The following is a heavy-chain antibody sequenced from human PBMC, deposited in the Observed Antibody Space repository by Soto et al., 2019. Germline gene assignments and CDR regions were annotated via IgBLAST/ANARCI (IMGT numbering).Heavy chain of an antibody. J-gene: IGHJ4*02. CDR1: GDLFNNYA. D-gene: IGHD6-13*01. CDR2: FSPLFSTT. CDR3: AASSSVAAAGYFKF. V-gene: IGHV1-69*01. Sequence: QVQLVQSGAAVMEPGSSVKVSCEATGDLFNNYAFNWVRQAPGQTLEWMGRFSPLFSTTNYAQRLQGRVTIGADELTTTVYLEVSNLESEDTAMYYCAASSSVAAAGYFKFLGQGALGTVS.